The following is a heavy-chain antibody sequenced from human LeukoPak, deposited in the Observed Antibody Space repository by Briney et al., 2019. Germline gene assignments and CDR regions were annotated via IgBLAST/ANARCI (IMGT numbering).Heavy chain of an antibody. CDR3: ARVDGGGDCYSADY. J-gene: IGHJ4*02. D-gene: IGHD2-21*02. Sequence: GASVKVSCKASGGTFSSYAISWVRQAPGQGLEWMGRIIPIFGTENYAQKFQRKVTITTDESTSTAYMELCSLRSEDTAVYYCARVDGGGDCYSADYWGQGTLVTVSS. CDR1: GGTFSSYA. CDR2: IIPIFGTE. V-gene: IGHV1-69*05.